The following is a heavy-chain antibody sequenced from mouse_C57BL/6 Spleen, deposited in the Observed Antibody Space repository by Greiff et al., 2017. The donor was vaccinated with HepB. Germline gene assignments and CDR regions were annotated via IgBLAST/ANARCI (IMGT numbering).Heavy chain of an antibody. J-gene: IGHJ2*01. V-gene: IGHV1-64*01. Sequence: QVQLQQPGAELVKPGASVKLSCKASGYTFTSYWMHWVKQRPGQGLEWIGMIHPNSGSTNYNEKFKSKATLTVYKSSSTAYMQLSSRTSEDSAVYYCARSDDGPLDYWGQGTTLTVSS. CDR3: ARSDDGPLDY. D-gene: IGHD2-3*01. CDR1: GYTFTSYW. CDR2: IHPNSGST.